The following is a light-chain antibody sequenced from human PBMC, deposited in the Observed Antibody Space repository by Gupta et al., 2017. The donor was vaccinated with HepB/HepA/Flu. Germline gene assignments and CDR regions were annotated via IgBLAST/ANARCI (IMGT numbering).Light chain of an antibody. CDR1: NSDVGYYNY. CDR3: SSYAGSYTFLV. J-gene: IGLJ2*01. V-gene: IGLV2-11*01. CDR2: DVN. Sequence: QSALTQPRSVSGSPGQSVTISCTGTNSDVGYYNYVSWYQQHPGKAPKLMIYDVNKRPSGVPDRFSGAKSGNTASLTISGPQAEDEADYYCSSYAGSYTFLVFVGGTKLTVL.